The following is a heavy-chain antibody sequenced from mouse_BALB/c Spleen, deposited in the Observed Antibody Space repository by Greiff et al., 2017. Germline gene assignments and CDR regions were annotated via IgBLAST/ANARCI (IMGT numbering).Heavy chain of an antibody. CDR3: ARPDGYYPWFAY. V-gene: IGHV5-12-2*01. Sequence: EVNLVESGGGLVQPGGSLKLSCAASGFTFSSYTMSWVRQTPEKRLEWVAYISNGGGSTYYPDTVKGRFTISRDNAKNTLYLQMSSLKSEDTAMYYCARPDGYYPWFAYWGQGTLVTVSA. CDR1: GFTFSSYT. J-gene: IGHJ3*01. D-gene: IGHD2-3*01. CDR2: ISNGGGST.